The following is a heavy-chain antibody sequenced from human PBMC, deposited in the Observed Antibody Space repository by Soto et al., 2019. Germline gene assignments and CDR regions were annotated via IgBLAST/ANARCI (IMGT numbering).Heavy chain of an antibody. J-gene: IGHJ4*02. D-gene: IGHD3-22*01. V-gene: IGHV3-30*18. Sequence: GESLKISCAGSGFPFYNYGINWVRQAPGKGLEWVAIISFDGTTKVYADSVKGRFTISRDNSKNTVFLQMNGLRVEDTAVYYCANDATYYYNTLPRAYFDSWGKGTPVTVS. CDR1: GFPFYNYG. CDR2: ISFDGTTK. CDR3: ANDATYYYNTLPRAYFDS.